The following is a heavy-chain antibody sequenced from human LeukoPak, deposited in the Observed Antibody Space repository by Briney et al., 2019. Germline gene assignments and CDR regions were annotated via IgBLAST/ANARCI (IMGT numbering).Heavy chain of an antibody. CDR3: ARDREYSSSSYYGMDV. D-gene: IGHD6-6*01. V-gene: IGHV4-59*01. Sequence: SETLSLTCTVSGGSISSYYWSWLRQPPGKGLEWIGYIYYSGSTNYNPSLKSRVTISVDTSKNQFSLKLSSVTAADTAVYYCARDREYSSSSYYGMDVWGQGTTVTVSS. CDR2: IYYSGST. J-gene: IGHJ6*02. CDR1: GGSISSYY.